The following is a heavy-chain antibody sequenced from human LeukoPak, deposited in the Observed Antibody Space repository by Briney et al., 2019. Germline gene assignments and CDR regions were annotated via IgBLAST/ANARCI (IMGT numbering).Heavy chain of an antibody. J-gene: IGHJ4*02. CDR1: GFTVSSNY. V-gene: IGHV3-66*04. CDR2: IYSGGST. Sequence: PGGSLRLSCAASGFTVSSNYMSWVRQAPGKGLEWVSVIYSGGSTYYADSVKGRFTISRDNSKNTLYLQMNSLRAEDTAVYYCARLGYYDSSGYRFDYWGQGTLVTVSS. CDR3: ARLGYYDSSGYRFDY. D-gene: IGHD3-22*01.